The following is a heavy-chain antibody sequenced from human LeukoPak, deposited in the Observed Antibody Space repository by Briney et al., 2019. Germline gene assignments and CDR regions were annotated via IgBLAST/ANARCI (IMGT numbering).Heavy chain of an antibody. J-gene: IGHJ6*03. Sequence: GASVKVSCKASGYTFTGYYMHWVRQAPGQGLEWMGWISAYNGNTNYAQKLQGRVTMTTDTSTSTAYMELRSLRSDDTAVYYCARVHDHLSSSGPYYYYYMDVWGKGTTVTVSS. CDR2: ISAYNGNT. V-gene: IGHV1-18*04. CDR1: GYTFTGYY. D-gene: IGHD6-6*01. CDR3: ARVHDHLSSSGPYYYYYMDV.